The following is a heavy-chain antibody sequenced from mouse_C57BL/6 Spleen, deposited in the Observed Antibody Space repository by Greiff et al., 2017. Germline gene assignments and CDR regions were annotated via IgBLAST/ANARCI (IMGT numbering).Heavy chain of an antibody. D-gene: IGHD2-1*01. J-gene: IGHJ4*01. CDR2: IHPNSGST. V-gene: IGHV1-64*01. Sequence: VQLQQPGAELVKPGASVKLSCKASGYTFTSYWMHWVKQRPGQGLEWIGMIHPNSGSTNYNEKFKSKATLTVDKSSSTAYMQLSSLTSEDSAVYYCASPIYYGTRYAMDYWGQGTSVTVSS. CDR1: GYTFTSYW. CDR3: ASPIYYGTRYAMDY.